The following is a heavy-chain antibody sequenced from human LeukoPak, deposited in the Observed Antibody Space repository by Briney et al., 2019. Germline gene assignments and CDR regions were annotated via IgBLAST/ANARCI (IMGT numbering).Heavy chain of an antibody. CDR2: IYYSGST. CDR3: ARATYHFWSGYSIRYNWFDP. CDR1: GGSISSFY. D-gene: IGHD3-3*02. J-gene: IGHJ5*02. Sequence: SETLSLTCTVSGGSISSFYWTWVRQPPGKGLEWIGYIYYSGSTNYNPSLKSRVTISVDTSKNQFSLKVNSVTAADTAVYYCARATYHFWSGYSIRYNWFDPWGPGTQVTVSS. V-gene: IGHV4-59*01.